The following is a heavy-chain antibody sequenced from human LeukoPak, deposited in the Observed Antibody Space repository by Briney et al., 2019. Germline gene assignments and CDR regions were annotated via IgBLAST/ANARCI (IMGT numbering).Heavy chain of an antibody. CDR3: ATPFAVGY. CDR1: GFTFSSYG. D-gene: IGHD4-23*01. V-gene: IGHV3-30*02. CDR2: IRYDGSNK. J-gene: IGHJ4*02. Sequence: GGSLRLSCAASGFTFSSYGMHRVRQAPGKGLEWVAFIRYDGSNKYYADSVKGRFTISRDNSKNTLYLQMNSLRAEDTAVYYCATPFAVGYWGQGTLVTVPS.